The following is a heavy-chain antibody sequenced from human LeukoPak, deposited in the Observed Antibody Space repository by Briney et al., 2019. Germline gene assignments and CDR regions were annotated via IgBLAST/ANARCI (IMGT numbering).Heavy chain of an antibody. D-gene: IGHD1-26*01. CDR2: IIPIFGTA. J-gene: IGHJ6*03. Sequence: ASVKVSCKASGGTFSSYAISWVRQAPGQGLEWMGGIIPIFGTANYAQKFQGRVTITADKSTSTAYMELSSLRSEDTAVYYCAREVGATSYYYYYMDVWGKGTTVTVSS. CDR3: AREVGATSYYYYYMDV. CDR1: GGTFSSYA. V-gene: IGHV1-69*06.